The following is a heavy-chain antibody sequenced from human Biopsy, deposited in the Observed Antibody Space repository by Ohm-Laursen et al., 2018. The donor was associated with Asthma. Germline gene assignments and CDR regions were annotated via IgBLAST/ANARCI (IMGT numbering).Heavy chain of an antibody. CDR2: ISPSGNT. Sequence: TLSLTCAVSGGSISSGDYSWSWIRQPPGKGLEWIGFISPSGNTYYSPSLKNRLTISVDRSKNQFSLRLSSVTAADTAMYYCARDYGDYVWRAFDIWGQGTMVTVSS. D-gene: IGHD4-17*01. CDR1: GGSISSGDYS. CDR3: ARDYGDYVWRAFDI. J-gene: IGHJ3*02. V-gene: IGHV4-30-2*01.